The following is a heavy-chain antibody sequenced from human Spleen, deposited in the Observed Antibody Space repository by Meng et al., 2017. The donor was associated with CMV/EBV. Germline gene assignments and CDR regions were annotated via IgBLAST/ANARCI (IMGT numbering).Heavy chain of an antibody. Sequence: SETLSLTCTVSGGSISSYYWSWIRQPPGKGLEWLGSFSYTGNTYYNPSLKSRLTISVDPSKTQFSLKLSSVSAADTATYYCARRNYDFWSGYRDSWGRGTLVTVSS. D-gene: IGHD3-3*01. V-gene: IGHV4-39*01. CDR2: FSYTGNT. CDR3: ARRNYDFWSGYRDS. J-gene: IGHJ4*02. CDR1: GGSISSYY.